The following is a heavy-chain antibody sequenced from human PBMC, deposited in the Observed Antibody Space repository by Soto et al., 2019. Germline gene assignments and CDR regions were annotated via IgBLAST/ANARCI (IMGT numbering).Heavy chain of an antibody. V-gene: IGHV1-69*13. CDR2: IIPIFGTA. J-gene: IGHJ4*02. CDR1: GGTFSSYA. CDR3: ARGGVIAARPFDY. D-gene: IGHD6-6*01. Sequence: SVKVSCKASGGTFSSYAISWVRQAPGQGLEWMGGIIPIFGTANYAQKFQGRVTITADESTSTAYMELSSLRSEDTAVYYCARGGVIAARPFDYWGQGTLVTVSS.